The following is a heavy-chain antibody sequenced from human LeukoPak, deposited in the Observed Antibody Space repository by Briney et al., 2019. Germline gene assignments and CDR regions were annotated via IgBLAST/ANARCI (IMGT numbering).Heavy chain of an antibody. CDR2: ISSDGSTK. CDR1: GFTFSSYG. CDR3: SRSRPKFKDFDY. V-gene: IGHV3-30*03. J-gene: IGHJ4*02. Sequence: GGSLRLSCAAAGFTFSSYGMHWVRQAPGKGLDGVALISSDGSTKYYADSVKGRFTISRDNSKNTLYLQMNSLRAEDTAVYYCSRSRPKFKDFDYWGQGTLVTVSS.